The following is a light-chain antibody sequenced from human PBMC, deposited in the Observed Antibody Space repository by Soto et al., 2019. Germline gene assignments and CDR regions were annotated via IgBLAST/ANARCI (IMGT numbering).Light chain of an antibody. CDR2: LNIDGSH. CDR1: SGHSSYA. V-gene: IGLV4-69*01. CDR3: QTWATGIGV. Sequence: QLVLTQSPSASASLGASVKLTCTLSSGHSSYAIAWHQQQPEKGPRFLMKLNIDGSHTKGDGIPDRFSGSSSGAERYLSISSLQSEDEADYYCQTWATGIGVFGGGTKVTVL. J-gene: IGLJ3*02.